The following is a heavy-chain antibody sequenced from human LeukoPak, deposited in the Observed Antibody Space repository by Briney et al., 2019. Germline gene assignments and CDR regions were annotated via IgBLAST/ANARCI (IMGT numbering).Heavy chain of an antibody. CDR3: ARGPFSSSWYSY. CDR1: GYTLTKFS. Sequence: ASVKVSCKVSGYTLTKFSMHWVRQAPGKGLEWMGGFDPEEGETIYAQKFQGRVTMTEDTSTDTAYMELTSLRSEDTAVYYCARGPFSSSWYSYWGQGTLVTVSS. V-gene: IGHV1-24*01. CDR2: FDPEEGET. D-gene: IGHD6-13*01. J-gene: IGHJ4*02.